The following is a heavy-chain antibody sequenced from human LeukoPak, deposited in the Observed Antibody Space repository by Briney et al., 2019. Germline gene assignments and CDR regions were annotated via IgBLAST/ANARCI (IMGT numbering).Heavy chain of an antibody. D-gene: IGHD7-27*01. CDR3: VRVGTSFDI. CDR2: ISGSSDYI. V-gene: IGHV3-21*01. J-gene: IGHJ3*02. Sequence: GESLRLSCAASGFIFRGYTMNWVRQAPGKGPEWVSSISGSSDYIYYADSVKGRFTISRDNAKNSLYLQMNSLRVEDTAVYYCVRVGTSFDIWGQGTMVTVSS. CDR1: GFIFRGYT.